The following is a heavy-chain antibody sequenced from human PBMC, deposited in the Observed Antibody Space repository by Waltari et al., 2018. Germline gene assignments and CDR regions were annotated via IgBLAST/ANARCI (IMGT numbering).Heavy chain of an antibody. J-gene: IGHJ6*02. CDR3: ARDLEWEPPRYYGMDV. Sequence: EVQLVESGGGLVQPGGSLRLSCAASGFTVSRNYIRWARQAPGKGLEWVSVIYSGGSTYYADAVKGRFTISRDNSKNTLYLQMNSLRAEDTAVYYCARDLEWEPPRYYGMDVWGQGTTVTVSS. CDR1: GFTVSRNY. CDR2: IYSGGST. V-gene: IGHV3-66*02. D-gene: IGHD3-3*01.